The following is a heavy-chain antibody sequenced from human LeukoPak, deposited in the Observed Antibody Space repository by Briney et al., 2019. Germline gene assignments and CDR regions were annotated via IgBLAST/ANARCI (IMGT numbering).Heavy chain of an antibody. V-gene: IGHV4-4*02. CDR1: GGSISSSNW. CDR2: IYHSGST. CDR3: ARVVSTTAYFDY. J-gene: IGHJ4*02. D-gene: IGHD1-26*01. Sequence: PSGTLSLTCAVSGGSISSSNWWSWVRHPPGKGLEWIGEIYHSGSTNYNPSLKSRVTISVDKSKHQFSLELSSVTAADWAVYYCARVVSTTAYFDYSGEGTLVTVSS.